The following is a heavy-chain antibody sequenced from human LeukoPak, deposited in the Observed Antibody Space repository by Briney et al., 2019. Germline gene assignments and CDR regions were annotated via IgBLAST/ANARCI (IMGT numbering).Heavy chain of an antibody. V-gene: IGHV3-48*03. CDR1: GFTFSSYE. D-gene: IGHD3-10*01. CDR2: ISSSGSTM. J-gene: IGHJ4*02. CDR3: ARDAFASGSHDY. Sequence: GGSLRLSCAASGFTFSSYEVNWVRQAPGKGLEWVSYISSSGSTMYYADSVKGRFTVSRDNAKNSLFLQMNSLTAEDTALYYCARDAFASGSHDYWGQGNLVTVSS.